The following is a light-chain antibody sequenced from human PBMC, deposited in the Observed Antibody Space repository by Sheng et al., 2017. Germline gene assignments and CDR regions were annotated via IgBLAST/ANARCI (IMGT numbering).Light chain of an antibody. CDR3: QSYDSSLSAWV. CDR2: ENY. V-gene: IGLV1-51*02. J-gene: IGLJ3*02. CDR1: SSNIGNNY. Sequence: QSVLTQPPSISAAPGQKVTISCSGSSSNIGNNYVSWYQQLPGTAPKLLIYENYARPSGIRDRFSGSKSGTSATLDITGLQAEDEGDYYCQSYDSSLSAWVFGGGTTLTVL.